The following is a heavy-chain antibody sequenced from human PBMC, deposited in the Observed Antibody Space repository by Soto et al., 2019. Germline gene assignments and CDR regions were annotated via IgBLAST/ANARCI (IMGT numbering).Heavy chain of an antibody. Sequence: PSETLSLTCAVYGGSFSGYYWSWIRQPPGKGLEWIGEINHSGSTNYNPSLKSRVTISVDTSKNQFSLKLSSVTAADTAVYYCARGGGSSSVRSVDYWGQGTLVTVSS. D-gene: IGHD6-6*01. CDR2: INHSGST. J-gene: IGHJ4*02. CDR3: ARGGGSSSVRSVDY. V-gene: IGHV4-34*01. CDR1: GGSFSGYY.